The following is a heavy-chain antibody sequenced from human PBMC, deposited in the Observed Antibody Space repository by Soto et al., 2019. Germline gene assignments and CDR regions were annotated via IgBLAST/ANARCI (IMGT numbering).Heavy chain of an antibody. CDR1: GFSLSNARMG. D-gene: IGHD2-2*01. CDR3: ARIARGPWLDVVVPAAIRGVRGMDV. V-gene: IGHV2-26*01. CDR2: IFSNDEK. J-gene: IGHJ6*02. Sequence: QVTLKESGPVLVKPTETLTLTCTVSGFSLSNARMGVSWIRQPPGKALEWLAHIFSNDEKSYSTSLKSRLIISKDTSKSQVVLTMTNMDPVDTATYYCARIARGPWLDVVVPAAIRGVRGMDVWGQGTTVTVSS.